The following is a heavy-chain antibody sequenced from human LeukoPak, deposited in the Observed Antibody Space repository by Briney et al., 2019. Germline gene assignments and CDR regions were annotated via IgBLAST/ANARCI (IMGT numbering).Heavy chain of an antibody. CDR2: IKDDGSEK. CDR1: GFTFSSHW. CDR3: ARRGITISGVLVYHYSGLDV. V-gene: IGHV3-7*02. D-gene: IGHD3-3*01. J-gene: IGHJ6*02. Sequence: PGGSLRLSCAGSGFTFSSHWMNWARQAPGKGLEWVASIKDDGSEKHFLDSVNGRFAISRDNAKNSLYLQMSSLRAEDTAVYYCARRGITISGVLVYHYSGLDVWGQGTTVTVSS.